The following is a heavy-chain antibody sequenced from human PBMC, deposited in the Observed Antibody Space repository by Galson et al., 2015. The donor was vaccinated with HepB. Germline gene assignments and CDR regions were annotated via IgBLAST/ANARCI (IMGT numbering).Heavy chain of an antibody. CDR3: ARDWRVYSSSEPDAFDI. CDR1: GYTFTSYY. D-gene: IGHD6-6*01. Sequence: SVKVSCKASGYTFTSYYMHWVRQAPGQGLEWMGIINPSGGSTSYAQKFQGRVTMTEDTSTDTAYMELSSLRSEDTAVYYCARDWRVYSSSEPDAFDIWGQGTMVTVSS. V-gene: IGHV1-46*01. CDR2: INPSGGST. J-gene: IGHJ3*02.